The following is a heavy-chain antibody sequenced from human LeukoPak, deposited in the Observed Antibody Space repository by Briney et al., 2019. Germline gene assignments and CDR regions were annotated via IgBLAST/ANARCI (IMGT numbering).Heavy chain of an antibody. CDR3: ARLPYYDFVRGYYYYGMDV. V-gene: IGHV5-51*01. D-gene: IGHD3-3*01. J-gene: IGHJ6*02. Sequence: GESLKISCTGSGYSFTSYWIGWVRQMPGKGLEWMGIIYPGDSDTRYSPSFQGQVTISADKSISTAYLQWSSLKASDTAMYYCARLPYYDFVRGYYYYGMDVWGQGTTVTVSS. CDR1: GYSFTSYW. CDR2: IYPGDSDT.